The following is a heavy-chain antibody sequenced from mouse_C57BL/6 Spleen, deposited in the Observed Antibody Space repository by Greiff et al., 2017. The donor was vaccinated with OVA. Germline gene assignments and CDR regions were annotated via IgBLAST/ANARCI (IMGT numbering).Heavy chain of an antibody. CDR2: IDPETGGT. V-gene: IGHV1-15*01. Sequence: VKLQESGAELVRPGASVTLSCKASGYTFTDYEMHWVKQTPVHGLEWIGAIDPETGGTAYNQKFKGKAILTADKSSSTAYMELRSLTSEDSAVYYCTRELGRRDYWGQGTTLTVSS. CDR3: TRELGRRDY. J-gene: IGHJ2*01. CDR1: GYTFTDYE. D-gene: IGHD4-1*01.